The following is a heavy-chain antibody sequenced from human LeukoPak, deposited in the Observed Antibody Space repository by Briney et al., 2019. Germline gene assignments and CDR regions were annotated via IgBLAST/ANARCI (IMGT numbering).Heavy chain of an antibody. CDR2: INHSGST. J-gene: IGHJ1*01. V-gene: IGHV4-34*01. Sequence: SETLSLTCAVYGGSFSGYYWSWIRQPPGKGLEWIGEINHSGSTNYNPSLKSRVTISVDTSKNQFSLKLSSVAAADTAVYYCARRSSYSYFQHWGQGTLVTVSS. CDR3: ARRSSYSYFQH. CDR1: GGSFSGYY. D-gene: IGHD3-3*01.